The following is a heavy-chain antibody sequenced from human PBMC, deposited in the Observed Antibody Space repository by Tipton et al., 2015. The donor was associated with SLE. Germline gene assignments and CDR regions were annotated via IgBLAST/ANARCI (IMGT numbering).Heavy chain of an antibody. Sequence: TLSLTCTVSGGSISSYYWTWIRQPPGKGLEWIGYIYYSGSTSYNPSLKSRVTISVDTSKNQFSLKLTSVTAADTAVYYCARRGNGCSGGNCYSPIDYWGQGTQVTVSS. V-gene: IGHV4-59*12. D-gene: IGHD2-15*01. CDR3: ARRGNGCSGGNCYSPIDY. J-gene: IGHJ4*02. CDR2: IYYSGST. CDR1: GGSISSYY.